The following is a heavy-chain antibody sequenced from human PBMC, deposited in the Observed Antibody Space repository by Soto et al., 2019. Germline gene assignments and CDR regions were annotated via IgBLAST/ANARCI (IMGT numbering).Heavy chain of an antibody. CDR3: ARGRTVAGTMGYYYYGMDV. CDR2: INHSGST. CDR1: GGSFSGYY. Sequence: PSETLSLTYAVYGGSFSGYYWSWIRQPPGKGLEWIGEINHSGSTNYNPSLKSRVTISVDTSRNQFSLKLSSVTAADTAVYYCARGRTVAGTMGYYYYGMDVWGQGTTVTVSS. J-gene: IGHJ6*02. D-gene: IGHD6-19*01. V-gene: IGHV4-34*01.